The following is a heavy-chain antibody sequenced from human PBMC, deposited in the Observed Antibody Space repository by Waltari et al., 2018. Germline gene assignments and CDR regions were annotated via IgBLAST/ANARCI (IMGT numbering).Heavy chain of an antibody. V-gene: IGHV1-69*05. Sequence: QVQLVQSGAEVKKPGSSVKVSCKASGGTFSSYAISWVRQAPGQGLEWMGGIIPIFGTANYAQKCQGRVTITTDESTSTAYMELSSLRSEDTAVYYCARAKYSSGWYRGGYYFDYWGQGTLVTVSS. J-gene: IGHJ4*02. CDR1: GGTFSSYA. CDR3: ARAKYSSGWYRGGYYFDY. D-gene: IGHD6-19*01. CDR2: IIPIFGTA.